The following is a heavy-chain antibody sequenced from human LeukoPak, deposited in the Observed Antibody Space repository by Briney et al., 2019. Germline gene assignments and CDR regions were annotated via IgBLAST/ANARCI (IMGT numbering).Heavy chain of an antibody. CDR2: IYHSGST. D-gene: IGHD3-3*01. V-gene: IGHV4-38-2*02. CDR3: ATRGALEWLSDHFDY. Sequence: SETLSLTCTVSGYSISSGYYWGWIRQPPGEGLEWIGSIYHSGSTYYNPSLKSRVTISVDTSKNQFSLKLSSVTAADTAVYYCATRGALEWLSDHFDYWGQGTLVTVSS. J-gene: IGHJ4*02. CDR1: GYSISSGYY.